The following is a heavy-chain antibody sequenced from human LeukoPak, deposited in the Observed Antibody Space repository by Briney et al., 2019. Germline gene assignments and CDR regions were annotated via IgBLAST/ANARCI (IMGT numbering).Heavy chain of an antibody. CDR1: GYTFTSYD. CDR3: ARSFSGWYLKSYGMDV. D-gene: IGHD6-19*01. V-gene: IGHV1-8*01. Sequence: VTSVKVSCKASGYTFTSYDINWVRQATGQGLEWMGWMNPNSGNTGYAQKFQGRVTMTRNTSISTAYMELSSLRSEDTAVYYCARSFSGWYLKSYGMDVWGQGTTVTVSS. J-gene: IGHJ6*02. CDR2: MNPNSGNT.